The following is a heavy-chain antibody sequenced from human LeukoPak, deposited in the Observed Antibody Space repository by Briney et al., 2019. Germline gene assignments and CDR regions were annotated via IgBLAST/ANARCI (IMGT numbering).Heavy chain of an antibody. Sequence: GASVKVSCKAFGYTFTSYGISWVRQAPGQGLEWMGWISAYNGNTNYAQKLQGRVTMTTDTSTSTAYMELRSLRSDDTAVYYCARVALDYYDSFILKSLHGPEIDAFDIWGQGTMVTVSS. CDR3: ARVALDYYDSFILKSLHGPEIDAFDI. J-gene: IGHJ3*02. D-gene: IGHD3-22*01. V-gene: IGHV1-18*01. CDR1: GYTFTSYG. CDR2: ISAYNGNT.